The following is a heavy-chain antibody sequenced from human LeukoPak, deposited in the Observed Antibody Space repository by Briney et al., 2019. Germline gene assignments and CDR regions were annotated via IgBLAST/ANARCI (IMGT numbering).Heavy chain of an antibody. Sequence: ASVKVSCKASGYSFTGYYMHWVRQAPGQRPEWMGWVNPNSGGTKYAQKFQGRVTMTRDTSITTAYMELRRLKSDDTAVYYCVRVKPYYDSRGYSEDYWGQGALVTVSS. CDR1: GYSFTGYY. CDR2: VNPNSGGT. J-gene: IGHJ4*02. CDR3: VRVKPYYDSRGYSEDY. V-gene: IGHV1-2*02. D-gene: IGHD3-22*01.